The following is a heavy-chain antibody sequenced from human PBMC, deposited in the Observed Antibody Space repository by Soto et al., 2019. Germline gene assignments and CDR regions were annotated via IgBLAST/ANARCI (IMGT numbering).Heavy chain of an antibody. CDR2: ISSSSSTI. D-gene: IGHD1-26*01. CDR1: GFTFSSYS. J-gene: IGHJ5*02. V-gene: IGHV3-48*01. CDR3: AREEGLLNWFDP. Sequence: EVQLVESGGGLVQPGGSLRLSCAASGFTFSSYSMNWVRQAPGKGLEWVSYISSSSSTIYYEDSVKGRFTISRENAKNSLYLQMNSLRAEDTAVYYCAREEGLLNWFDPWGQGTLVTVSS.